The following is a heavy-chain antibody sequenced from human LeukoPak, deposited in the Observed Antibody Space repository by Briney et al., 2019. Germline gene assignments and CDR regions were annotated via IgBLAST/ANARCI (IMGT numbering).Heavy chain of an antibody. J-gene: IGHJ4*02. V-gene: IGHV4-59*01. D-gene: IGHD6-13*01. CDR1: GGSISSYY. CDR2: IYYSGST. CDR3: ARTYYSSSWVPFDY. Sequence: SETLSLTCTVSGGSISSYYWSWIRQPPGKGLEWIGYIYYSGSTNYNPSLKSRVTISVDTSKDQFSLKLSSVTAADTAVYYCARTYYSSSWVPFDYWGQGTLVTVSS.